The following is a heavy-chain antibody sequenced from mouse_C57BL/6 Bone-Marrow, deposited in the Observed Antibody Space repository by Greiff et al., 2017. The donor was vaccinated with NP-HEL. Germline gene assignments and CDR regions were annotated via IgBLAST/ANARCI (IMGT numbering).Heavy chain of an antibody. D-gene: IGHD1-1*01. V-gene: IGHV1-64*01. J-gene: IGHJ2*01. CDR3: ARSDYGSSFDY. CDR1: GYTFTSYW. Sequence: QVQLQQPGAELVKPGASVKLSCKASGYTFTSYWMHWVKQRPGQGLEWIGMIHPNSGSTNYNEKFKSKATLTVDKSSSTVYMQLSSLTSEDSAVYYCARSDYGSSFDYWGQVTTLTVSS. CDR2: IHPNSGST.